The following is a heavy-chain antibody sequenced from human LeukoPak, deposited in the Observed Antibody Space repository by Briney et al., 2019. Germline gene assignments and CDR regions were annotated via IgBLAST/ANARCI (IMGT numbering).Heavy chain of an antibody. V-gene: IGHV1-46*03. CDR2: INPSGGST. CDR1: GYTFTSYY. D-gene: IGHD3-3*01. Sequence: ASVKVSCKASGYTFTSYYMHWVRQAPGQGLEWMGIINPSGGSTSYAQKFQGRVTMTRDTSTSPVYMELSSLRSEDTAVYYCARGNLTYYDFWSGYHFDYWGQGTLVTVSS. J-gene: IGHJ4*02. CDR3: ARGNLTYYDFWSGYHFDY.